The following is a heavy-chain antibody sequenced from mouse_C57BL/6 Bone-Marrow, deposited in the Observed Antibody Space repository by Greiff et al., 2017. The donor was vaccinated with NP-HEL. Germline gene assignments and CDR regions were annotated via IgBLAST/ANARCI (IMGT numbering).Heavy chain of an antibody. CDR2: IYPRSGNT. Sequence: QVQLQQSGAELARPGASVKLSCKASGYTFTSYGISWVEQRTGQGLEWIGEIYPRSGNTYYNEKFKGKATLTADKSSSTAYMELRSLTSEDSAVYLRAMTYDGYYEPTPLDYWGQGTTPTVPS. CDR3: AMTYDGYYEPTPLDY. D-gene: IGHD2-3*01. V-gene: IGHV1-81*01. J-gene: IGHJ2*01. CDR1: GYTFTSYG.